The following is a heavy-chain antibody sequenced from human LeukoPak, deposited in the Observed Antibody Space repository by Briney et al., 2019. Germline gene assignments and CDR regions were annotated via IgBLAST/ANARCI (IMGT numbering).Heavy chain of an antibody. V-gene: IGHV1-18*04. Sequence: ASVKLSCKASGYTFISYAIGWGRQAPGQGLGRMGWINTYNGNTNYAQKLQGRVTMTTDTSTSTAYMDLRSLRSDDTAVYYCARERTYYYGSGSSDAFDMWGQGTLVTVSS. CDR1: GYTFISYA. J-gene: IGHJ3*02. CDR2: INTYNGNT. D-gene: IGHD3-10*01. CDR3: ARERTYYYGSGSSDAFDM.